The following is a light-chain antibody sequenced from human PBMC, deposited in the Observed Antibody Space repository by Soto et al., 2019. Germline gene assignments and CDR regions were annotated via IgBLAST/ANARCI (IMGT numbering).Light chain of an antibody. J-gene: IGLJ2*01. CDR3: SSYTSSSTVV. V-gene: IGLV2-14*01. CDR1: SSDVGCYNY. CDR2: DVS. Sequence: QSVLTQPASVSGSPGQSITISCTGTSSDVGCYNYVSWYQQHPGTAPKLMIYDVSSRPSGVSNRFSGSKSGNTASLTISGLHAEDEADYYCSSYTSSSTVVFGGGTKLTVL.